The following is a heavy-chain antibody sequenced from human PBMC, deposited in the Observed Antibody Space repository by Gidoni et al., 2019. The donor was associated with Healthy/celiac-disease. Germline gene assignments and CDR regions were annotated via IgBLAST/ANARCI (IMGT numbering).Heavy chain of an antibody. CDR1: GGSISSYY. Sequence: QVQLQESGPGLVKPSETLSLTCTVSGGSISSYYWSWIRQPPGKGLEWIGYIYYSGSTNYNPSLKSRVTRSVDTSKNQFSLKLSSVTAADTAVYYCARLTTWGHYFDYWGQGTLVTVSS. CDR3: ARLTTWGHYFDY. V-gene: IGHV4-59*01. D-gene: IGHD4-17*01. CDR2: IYYSGST. J-gene: IGHJ4*02.